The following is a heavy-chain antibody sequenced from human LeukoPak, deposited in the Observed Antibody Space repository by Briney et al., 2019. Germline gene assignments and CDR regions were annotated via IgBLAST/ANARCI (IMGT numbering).Heavy chain of an antibody. CDR2: ISGSGDNT. D-gene: IGHD6-13*01. V-gene: IGHV3-21*01. CDR1: GFTFSSYS. CDR3: VREGAHIAAVGNYFDY. Sequence: GGSLRLSCAASGFTFSSYSMNWVRQAPGKGLEWVSTISGSGDNTYYADSLKGRFTISRDNAKNTLHLQMNSLRVDDTAVYYCVREGAHIAAVGNYFDYWGQGTLVTVSS. J-gene: IGHJ4*02.